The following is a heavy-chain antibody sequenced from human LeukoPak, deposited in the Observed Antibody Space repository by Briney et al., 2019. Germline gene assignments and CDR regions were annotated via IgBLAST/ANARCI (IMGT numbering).Heavy chain of an antibody. J-gene: IGHJ4*02. CDR3: ARGIVLVSAAIPLSRPGARFDY. Sequence: SETLSLTCAVYGGSFRGYYWSWIRHPPRKGQGWIGEINHSGSTNYNPSPKSRVTISVDTSKNQFSLRLSSVTAADTAVYYCARGIVLVSAAIPLSRPGARFDYWGQGTLVTVSS. D-gene: IGHD2-2*02. CDR1: GGSFRGYY. V-gene: IGHV4-34*01. CDR2: INHSGST.